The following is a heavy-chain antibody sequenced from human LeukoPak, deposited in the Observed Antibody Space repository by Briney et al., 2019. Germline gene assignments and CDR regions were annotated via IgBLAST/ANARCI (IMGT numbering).Heavy chain of an antibody. J-gene: IGHJ4*02. CDR3: ARVGYCSSTSCTDDY. Sequence: SETLSLTCAVYCGSFSGYYWSWIRQPPGKGLEWIGEINHSGSTNYNPSLKSRVTISVDTSKNQFSLKLSSVTAADTAVYYCARVGYCSSTSCTDDYWGQGTLVTVSS. V-gene: IGHV4-34*01. CDR2: INHSGST. CDR1: CGSFSGYY. D-gene: IGHD2-2*01.